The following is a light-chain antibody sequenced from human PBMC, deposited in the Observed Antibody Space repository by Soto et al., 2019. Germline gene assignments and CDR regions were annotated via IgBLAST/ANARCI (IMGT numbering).Light chain of an antibody. CDR3: KQAVQYPRT. Sequence: DIVMTPSPLSLPVTPGEPASISCRSSQSLLHSNGYNYLDWYLQKPGQSPQLLIYSGANRASGVPDRFSGSGSGTDFTLKISRVEAEDVGTYYCKQAVQYPRTFGPGTKLEIK. CDR1: QSLLHSNGYNY. V-gene: IGKV2-28*01. CDR2: SGA. J-gene: IGKJ2*01.